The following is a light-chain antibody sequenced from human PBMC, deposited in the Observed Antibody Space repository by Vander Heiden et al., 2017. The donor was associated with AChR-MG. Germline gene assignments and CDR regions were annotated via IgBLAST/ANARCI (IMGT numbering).Light chain of an antibody. CDR2: DDD. J-gene: IGLJ1*01. CDR1: SIGTKS. CDR3: QVWDVSGDHLYV. V-gene: IGLV3-21*03. Sequence: SYVLTQPPSVSVAPGKTAKITCGGNSIGTKSVHWYQQRPGQAPVLVVYDDDDRPSGIPERFSGSNSENTATLTISRVEAGDEADYYCQVWDVSGDHLYVFGTGTQVIVL.